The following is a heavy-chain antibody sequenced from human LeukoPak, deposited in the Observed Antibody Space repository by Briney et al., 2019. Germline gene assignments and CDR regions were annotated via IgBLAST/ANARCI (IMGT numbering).Heavy chain of an antibody. CDR2: FDGNGPNT. CDR1: GFTFSSFA. Sequence: GGSLRLSCAASGFTFSSFAMTWVRQAPGKGLEWVSGFDGNGPNTYYADSVKGRFTISRDNSKNTLYLQMNSLRPDDTAVYYCAREPQYWGQGTLITVSS. V-gene: IGHV3-23*01. CDR3: AREPQY. J-gene: IGHJ4*02.